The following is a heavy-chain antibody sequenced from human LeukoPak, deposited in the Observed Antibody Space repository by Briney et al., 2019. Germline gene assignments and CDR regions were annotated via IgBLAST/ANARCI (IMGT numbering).Heavy chain of an antibody. D-gene: IGHD6-19*01. V-gene: IGHV3-9*01. CDR1: GFTFDDYD. J-gene: IGHJ4*02. Sequence: PGGSLRLSCAASGFTFDDYDMHWVRQAPGKGLEWVSRISWSSGTIDYAHSVKGRFTISRDNAKNSLYLQMNSLRVEDTALYYCAKRLGSSGWGFDFWGQGTLVTVSS. CDR3: AKRLGSSGWGFDF. CDR2: ISWSSGTI.